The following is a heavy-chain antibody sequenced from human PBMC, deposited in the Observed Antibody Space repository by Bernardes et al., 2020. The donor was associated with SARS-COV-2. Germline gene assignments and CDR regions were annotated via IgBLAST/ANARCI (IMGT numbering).Heavy chain of an antibody. CDR3: ATMTTPYYGMDV. D-gene: IGHD4-17*01. CDR2: IWYDGSNK. J-gene: IGHJ6*02. CDR1: GFTFSSYG. V-gene: IGHV3-33*01. Sequence: GGSLRLSCAASGFTFSSYGMHWVRQAPGKGLEWVAVIWYDGSNKYYADSVKGRFTISRDNSKNTLYLQMNSLRAEDTAVYYCATMTTPYYGMDVWGQGTTGTVSS.